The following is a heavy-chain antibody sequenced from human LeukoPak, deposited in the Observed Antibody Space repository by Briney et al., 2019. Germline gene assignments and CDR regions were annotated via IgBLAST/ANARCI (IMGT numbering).Heavy chain of an antibody. D-gene: IGHD2-15*01. CDR2: IYYSGST. J-gene: IGHJ5*02. CDR3: ARVRCSGGSCYRGYWFDP. V-gene: IGHV4-39*01. Sequence: SETLSLTCTVSGGSISSSSYYWGWIRQPPGKGLEWIGSIYYSGSTYYNPSLKSRVTISVDTSKNQFSLKLSSVTAADTAVYYCARVRCSGGSCYRGYWFDPWGQGTLVTVSS. CDR1: GGSISSSSYY.